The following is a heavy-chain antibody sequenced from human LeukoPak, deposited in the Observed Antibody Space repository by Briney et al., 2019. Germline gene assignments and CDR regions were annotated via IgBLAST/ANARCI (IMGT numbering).Heavy chain of an antibody. J-gene: IGHJ4*02. D-gene: IGHD3-3*01. CDR1: GFTFSSYS. CDR3: ASVSSHYDFWSGYYTQ. V-gene: IGHV3-21*04. CDR2: ISSSSSYI. Sequence: PGGSLRLSCAASGFTFSSYSMNWVRQAPGKGLEWVSSISSSSSYIYYADSVKGRSTISRDNAKNSLYLQMNSLRAEDTAVYYCASVSSHYDFWSGYYTQWGQGTLVTVSS.